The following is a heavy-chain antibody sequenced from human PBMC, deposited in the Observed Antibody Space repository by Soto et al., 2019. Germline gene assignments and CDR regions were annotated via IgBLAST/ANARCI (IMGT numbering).Heavy chain of an antibody. J-gene: IGHJ5*02. D-gene: IGHD3-3*01. Sequence: SETLSLTCAVYGGSFSGYYWSWIRQPPGKGLEWIGEINHSGITNYNPSLKSRVTISVDTSKNQFSLKLSSVTAADTAVYYCARSRYDFWSGRRDNWFDPWGQGTLVTVSS. CDR2: INHSGIT. CDR1: GGSFSGYY. V-gene: IGHV4-34*01. CDR3: ARSRYDFWSGRRDNWFDP.